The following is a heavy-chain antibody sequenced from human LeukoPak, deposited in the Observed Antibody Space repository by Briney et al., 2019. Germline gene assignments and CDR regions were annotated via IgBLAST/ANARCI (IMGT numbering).Heavy chain of an antibody. Sequence: GGSLRLSCAASGFTFSSYAMHWVRQAPGKGLEWVAVISYDGSNKYYADSVKGRFTISRDNSKNTLYLQMNSLRAEDTAVYYCARESQDQTYYSMDVWGKGTTVTVSS. D-gene: IGHD2-2*01. J-gene: IGHJ6*03. V-gene: IGHV3-30*04. CDR2: ISYDGSNK. CDR3: ARESQDQTYYSMDV. CDR1: GFTFSSYA.